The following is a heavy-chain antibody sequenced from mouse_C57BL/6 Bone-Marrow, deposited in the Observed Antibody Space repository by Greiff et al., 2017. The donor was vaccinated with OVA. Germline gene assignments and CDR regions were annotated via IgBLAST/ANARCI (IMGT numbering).Heavy chain of an antibody. CDR1: GFTFSSYA. Sequence: EVQLVESGEGLVKPGGSLKLSCAASGFTFSSYAMSWVRQTPEKRLEWVAYISSGGDYIYYADTVKGRFTISRDNARNTLYLQMSSLKSEDTDMYYCTTYYRIFYAMDYWGQGTSVTVSS. CDR2: ISSGGDYI. V-gene: IGHV5-9-1*02. D-gene: IGHD2-14*01. CDR3: TTYYRIFYAMDY. J-gene: IGHJ4*01.